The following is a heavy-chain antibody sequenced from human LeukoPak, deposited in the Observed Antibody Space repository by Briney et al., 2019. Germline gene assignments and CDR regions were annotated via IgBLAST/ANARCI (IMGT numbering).Heavy chain of an antibody. CDR2: INPNSGGT. D-gene: IGHD2-8*01. CDR1: GYTFTGYY. CDR3: ARGASYCTNGVCYKNYYYMDV. V-gene: IGHV1-2*06. Sequence: GASVKVSCKAFGYTFTGYYMHWVRQAPGQGLEWMGRINPNSGGTNYAQKFQGRVTMTRDTSISTAYMELSRLRSDDTAVYYCARGASYCTNGVCYKNYYYMDVWGKGTTVTVSS. J-gene: IGHJ6*03.